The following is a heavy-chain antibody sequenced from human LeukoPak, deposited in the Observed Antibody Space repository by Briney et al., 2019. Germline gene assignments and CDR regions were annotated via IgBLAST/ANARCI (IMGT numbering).Heavy chain of an antibody. Sequence: GGTLRLSCAASGFTFSSYGMSWVRQAPGKGLEWVSAISGSAVSTYYADSVKGRFTISRDNSKNTLYLQMDSLRAEDTAVYYCATPPTVTRNYWGQGTLVTVSS. D-gene: IGHD4-17*01. V-gene: IGHV3-23*01. CDR2: ISGSAVST. J-gene: IGHJ4*02. CDR1: GFTFSSYG. CDR3: ATPPTVTRNY.